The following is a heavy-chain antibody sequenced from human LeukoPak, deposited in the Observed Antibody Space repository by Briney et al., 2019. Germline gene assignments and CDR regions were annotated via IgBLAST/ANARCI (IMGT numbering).Heavy chain of an antibody. CDR1: GFTFDAYA. V-gene: IGHV3-9*03. D-gene: IGHD3-10*01. CDR2: ISWNSSNI. Sequence: GGSLRLSCAASGFTFDAYAIHWVRQAPGKGLGWVSGISWNSSNIDYADSVKGRLTISRDNAKNSLYLQMNSLRAEDMALYYCAKDFGGGFSGYAFDIWGQGTMVTVSS. J-gene: IGHJ3*02. CDR3: AKDFGGGFSGYAFDI.